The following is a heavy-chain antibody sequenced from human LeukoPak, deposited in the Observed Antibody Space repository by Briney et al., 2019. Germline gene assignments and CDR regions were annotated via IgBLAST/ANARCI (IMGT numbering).Heavy chain of an antibody. CDR3: AKTYYSSRARYYYYYYMDV. CDR2: ISGSGDST. D-gene: IGHD3-10*01. Sequence: TGGSLRLSCAASGFTFSNYGMSWVRQAPGKGLEWVSGISGSGDSTFYADSVKGRFTISRDNSKNTRYLQMNSLRAEDTAVYYCAKTYYSSRARYYYYYYMDVWGKGTTVTISS. J-gene: IGHJ6*03. V-gene: IGHV3-23*01. CDR1: GFTFSNYG.